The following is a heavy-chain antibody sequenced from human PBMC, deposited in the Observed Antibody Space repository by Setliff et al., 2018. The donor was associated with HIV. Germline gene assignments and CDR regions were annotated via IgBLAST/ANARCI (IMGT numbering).Heavy chain of an antibody. V-gene: IGHV3-48*03. J-gene: IGHJ4*02. Sequence: GGSLRLSCAASGFTFSTYEMNWVRQAQGKGLEWVSYIRSGGTIVYYADSVKGRFTISRDNAKNSLYLQMNSLRAEDTAIYYCARGGPYSSSSDTYDFWGQGTLVTVSS. CDR2: IRSGGTIV. CDR3: ARGGPYSSSSDTYDF. D-gene: IGHD6-6*01. CDR1: GFTFSTYE.